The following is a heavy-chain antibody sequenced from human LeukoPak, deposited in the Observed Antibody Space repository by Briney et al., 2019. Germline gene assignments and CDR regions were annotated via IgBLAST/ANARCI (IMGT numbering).Heavy chain of an antibody. V-gene: IGHV4-59*01. D-gene: IGHD3-16*01. CDR3: ARWGVYPDEGFDY. Sequence: SETLSLTCTVSGGSISSYYWSWIRQPPGKGLEWIGYICYSGSTNYNPSLKSRVTISVDTSKNQFSLKLSSVTAADTAVYYCARWGVYPDEGFDYWGQGTLVTVSS. CDR1: GGSISSYY. CDR2: ICYSGST. J-gene: IGHJ4*02.